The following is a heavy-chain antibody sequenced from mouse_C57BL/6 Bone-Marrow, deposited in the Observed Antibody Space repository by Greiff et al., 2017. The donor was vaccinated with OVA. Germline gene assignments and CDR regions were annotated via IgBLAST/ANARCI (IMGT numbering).Heavy chain of an antibody. CDR1: GYTFTSYW. CDR3: ARIGGYYGVLDY. D-gene: IGHD2-3*01. Sequence: QVQLQQPGAELVKPGASVKLSCKASGYTFTSYWMHWVKQRPGQGLEWIGEIDPSDSYTNYNQKFKGKSTLTVDKSSSTAYMQLSSLTSEDSAVYYCARIGGYYGVLDYWGQGTTLTVSS. V-gene: IGHV1-69*01. CDR2: IDPSDSYT. J-gene: IGHJ2*01.